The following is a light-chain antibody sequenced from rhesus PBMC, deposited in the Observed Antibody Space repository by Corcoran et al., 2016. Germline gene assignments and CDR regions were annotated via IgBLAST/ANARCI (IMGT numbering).Light chain of an antibody. CDR1: QPITSY. Sequence: DIQMTQSPSSLSASVGDTVTITCRASQPITSYLNWFKQKPGKAPKLLIYAASRLESWVPSRFSGSGSGTEFALTISSLQPEYFAAYYCLQHSSYPFSFGQGTKVEIK. CDR2: AAS. V-gene: IGKV1-28*01. CDR3: LQHSSYPFS. J-gene: IGKJ2*01.